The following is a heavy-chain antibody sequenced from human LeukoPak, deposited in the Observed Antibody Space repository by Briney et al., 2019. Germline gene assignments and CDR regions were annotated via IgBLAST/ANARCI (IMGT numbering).Heavy chain of an antibody. V-gene: IGHV4-4*02. J-gene: IGHJ4*02. CDR3: ASAGHDGIGYKVC. Sequence: PSETLSLTCAVSGGSISSSNRWGWVRQPPGKGLEWIGEIYHSGSANYNPSLKSRVTISVDKSKNQFSLRLSSVTAADTAVYYCASAGHDGIGYKVCWGQGTLVTVSS. D-gene: IGHD3-22*01. CDR2: IYHSGSA. CDR1: GGSISSSNR.